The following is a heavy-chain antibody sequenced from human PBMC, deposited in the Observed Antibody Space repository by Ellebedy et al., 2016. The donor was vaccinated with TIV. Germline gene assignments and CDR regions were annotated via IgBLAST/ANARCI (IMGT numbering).Heavy chain of an antibody. J-gene: IGHJ4*02. V-gene: IGHV4-59*08. D-gene: IGHD3-22*01. CDR1: GGSLSDYY. CDR3: ARTVYYESSGYPLFDY. Sequence: SETLSLTCAVYGGSLSDYYWSWIRQPPGEGLEWIGYVSHSGSTNYSPSLKSRVTISVDTSKNPFSLKLTSVTAADTAVYYCARTVYYESSGYPLFDYWGRGALVTVSS. CDR2: VSHSGST.